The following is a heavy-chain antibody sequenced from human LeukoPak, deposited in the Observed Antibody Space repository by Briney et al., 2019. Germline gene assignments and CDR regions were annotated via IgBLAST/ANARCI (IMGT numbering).Heavy chain of an antibody. CDR3: ARALAIAAAGIGGY. CDR1: GYTFTSYD. CDR2: MNPNSGNT. J-gene: IGHJ4*02. Sequence: ASVTVSFKASGYTFTSYDINWVRQATGQGLEWMGWMNPNSGNTGYAQKFQGRVTMTRNTSISTAYMELSSLRSEDTAVYYCARALAIAAAGIGGYWGQGTLVTVSS. D-gene: IGHD6-13*01. V-gene: IGHV1-8*01.